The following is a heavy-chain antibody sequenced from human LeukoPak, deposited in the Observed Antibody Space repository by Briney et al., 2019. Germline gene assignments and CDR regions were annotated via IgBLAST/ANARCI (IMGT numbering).Heavy chain of an antibody. D-gene: IGHD3-22*01. CDR3: ASGPYYYDSSGYLRY. CDR1: GGSFSGYY. Sequence: PSETLSLTCAVYGGSFSGYYWSWIRQPPGKGLEWIGEINHSGSTNYNPSLKSRVTISVDTSKNQFSLKLSSVTAADTAVYYCASGPYYYDSSGYLRYWGQGTLVTVSS. V-gene: IGHV4-34*01. CDR2: INHSGST. J-gene: IGHJ4*02.